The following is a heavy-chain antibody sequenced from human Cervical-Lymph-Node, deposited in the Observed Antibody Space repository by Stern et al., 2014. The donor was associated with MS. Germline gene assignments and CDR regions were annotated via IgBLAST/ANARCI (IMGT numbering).Heavy chain of an antibody. CDR2: IYYSGST. J-gene: IGHJ5*02. CDR3: ARGATQAFDP. Sequence: QEQLQESGPGLVKPSETLSLTCTVSGGSISSYYWSWIRQPPGKGLEWIGYIYYSGSTNYIPSLKSRVTISVDTSKNQFSLKLSSVTAADTAVYYCARGATQAFDPWGQGTLVTVSS. CDR1: GGSISSYY. V-gene: IGHV4-59*01.